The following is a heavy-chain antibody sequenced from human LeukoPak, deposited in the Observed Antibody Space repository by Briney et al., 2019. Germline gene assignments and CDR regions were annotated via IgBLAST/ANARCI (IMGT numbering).Heavy chain of an antibody. CDR3: ASGYYYYYMDV. CDR2: IYYSGST. J-gene: IGHJ6*03. CDR1: GGSISSQY. Sequence: SETLSLTCTVSGGSISSQYWSWIRQPPGKGLEWIGYIYYSGSTNYNPSLKSRVTISVDTSKNQFSLKLSSVTAADTAVYYCASGYYYYYMDVWGKGTTVTVSS. V-gene: IGHV4-59*11.